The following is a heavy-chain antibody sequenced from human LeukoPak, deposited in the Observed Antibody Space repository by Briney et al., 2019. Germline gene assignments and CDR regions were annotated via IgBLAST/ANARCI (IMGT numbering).Heavy chain of an antibody. V-gene: IGHV4-59*01. CDR2: IYYSGRT. CDR1: GGSISTYY. Sequence: KPSETLSLTCTVSGGSISTYYWNWIRQPPGKGLEWIGYIYYSGRTNYNPSLKSRVTTSVDTSKNQFSLKLSSVTAADTAVYYCARVPYYYDSSGYYYAYFDYWGQGALVTVSS. D-gene: IGHD3-22*01. J-gene: IGHJ4*02. CDR3: ARVPYYYDSSGYYYAYFDY.